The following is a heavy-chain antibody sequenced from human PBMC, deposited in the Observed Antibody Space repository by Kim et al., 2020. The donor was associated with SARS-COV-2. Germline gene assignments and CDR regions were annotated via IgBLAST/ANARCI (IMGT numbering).Heavy chain of an antibody. CDR1: GFIFSSYD. J-gene: IGHJ5*02. V-gene: IGHV3-21*01. D-gene: IGHD3-22*01. CDR3: VRAGDNSGGPLRNNWFDP. Sequence: GGSLRLSCAASGFIFSSYDMSWVRQAPGKGLEWVSSIITTSLETYYAGSVRGRFSFSRDNAKNSMYLLMNNLRAEDTAVYYCVRAGDNSGGPLRNNWFDPWGQGILVTVSS. CDR2: IITTSLET.